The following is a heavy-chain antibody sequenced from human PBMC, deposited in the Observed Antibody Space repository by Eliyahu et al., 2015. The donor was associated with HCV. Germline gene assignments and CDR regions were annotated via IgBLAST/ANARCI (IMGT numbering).Heavy chain of an antibody. V-gene: IGHV3-49*04. CDR2: IRSNSYGGTT. CDR1: GFNFGDYA. Sequence: VQLVESGGRLVQPGRSLRLSCKTSGFNFGDYAMRWVRQAPGKGLEWVGFIRSNSYGGTTEYAASVKGRFSISRDDSNTIAYLQMNSLKPEDTAMYYCTRGIDFWGQGTLVTVSS. J-gene: IGHJ4*02. CDR3: TRGIDF.